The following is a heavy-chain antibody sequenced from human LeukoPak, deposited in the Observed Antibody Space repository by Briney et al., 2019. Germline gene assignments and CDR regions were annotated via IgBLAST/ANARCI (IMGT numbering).Heavy chain of an antibody. V-gene: IGHV3-30*04. CDR3: ARSPSENNWFDP. D-gene: IGHD1-26*01. CDR2: ISYDGSNK. CDR1: GFTFSSYA. J-gene: IGHJ5*02. Sequence: GGSLRLSCAASGFTFSSYAMHWVRQAPGKGLEWVAVISYDGSNKYYADSVKGRFTISRDNSKNTLYLQMNSLRAEDTAVYYCARSPSENNWFDPWGQGTLVTVSS.